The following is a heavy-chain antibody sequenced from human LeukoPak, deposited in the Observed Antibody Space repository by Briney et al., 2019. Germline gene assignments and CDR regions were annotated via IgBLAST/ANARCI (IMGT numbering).Heavy chain of an antibody. Sequence: SETLSLTCAVYGGSFSGYYWSWIRQPPGKGLEWIGYIFYSGSTNYNPSLRSRVTISLDTSKNQFSLKLSSVTAADTAVYYCATMVRGVIFAWGQGTLVTVSS. D-gene: IGHD3-10*01. CDR2: IFYSGST. J-gene: IGHJ5*02. V-gene: IGHV4-59*12. CDR3: ATMVRGVIFA. CDR1: GGSFSGYY.